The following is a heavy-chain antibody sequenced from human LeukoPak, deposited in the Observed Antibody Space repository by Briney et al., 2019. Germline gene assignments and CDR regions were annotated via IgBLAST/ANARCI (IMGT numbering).Heavy chain of an antibody. V-gene: IGHV4-30-4*01. J-gene: IGHJ4*02. Sequence: SQTLSLTCTVSGGSISSGDYYWSWIRQPPGKGLEWIGYIYYSGSTYYNPSLKSRVTMSVDTSKNQFSLKLSSVTAADTAVYYCARIENFDWLFDYWGQGTLVTVSS. CDR3: ARIENFDWLFDY. D-gene: IGHD3-9*01. CDR2: IYYSGST. CDR1: GGSISSGDYY.